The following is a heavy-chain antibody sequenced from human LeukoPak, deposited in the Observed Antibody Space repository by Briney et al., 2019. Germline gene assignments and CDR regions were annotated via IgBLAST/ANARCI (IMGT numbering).Heavy chain of an antibody. J-gene: IGHJ4*02. CDR2: IYHSGST. D-gene: IGHD3-3*01. Sequence: SETLSLTCTVSGGSISSYYWSWIRQPPGKGLEWIGYIYHSGSTYYNPSLKSRVTISVDRSKNQFSLKLSSVTAADTAVYYCARVNADYDFWSGYHYYFDYWGQGTLVTVSS. CDR1: GGSISSYY. V-gene: IGHV4-59*12. CDR3: ARVNADYDFWSGYHYYFDY.